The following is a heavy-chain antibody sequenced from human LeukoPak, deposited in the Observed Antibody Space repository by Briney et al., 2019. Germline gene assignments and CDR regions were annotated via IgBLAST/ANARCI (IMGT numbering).Heavy chain of an antibody. CDR3: AREVSGPLWFGDERAFDS. V-gene: IGHV4-59*01. J-gene: IGHJ3*02. Sequence: PSETLSLTCTVSGGSISSCYWRWIRQPPGKGLQWIGYIYYSGSAHYYPSLKIRVTISVDTSKNQFSLKLSSVTAADTAVYYCAREVSGPLWFGDERAFDSWGQGTMVTVSS. D-gene: IGHD3-10*01. CDR2: IYYSGSA. CDR1: GGSISSCY.